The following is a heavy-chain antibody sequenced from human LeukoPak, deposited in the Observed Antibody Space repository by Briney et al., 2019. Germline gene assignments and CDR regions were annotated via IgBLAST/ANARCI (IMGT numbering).Heavy chain of an antibody. V-gene: IGHV4-59*01. CDR2: IYNSGST. J-gene: IGHJ4*02. CDR1: GVSIRSYY. CDR3: ARAVVTTIFDY. D-gene: IGHD2-21*02. Sequence: PSETLSLTCTVSGVSIRSYYWSWIRQPPGKGLEWIGYIYNSGSTNYNPSLKSRVTISVDTSKNQFSLKLNSVTAADTAVYYCARAVVTTIFDYWGQGTLVTVSS.